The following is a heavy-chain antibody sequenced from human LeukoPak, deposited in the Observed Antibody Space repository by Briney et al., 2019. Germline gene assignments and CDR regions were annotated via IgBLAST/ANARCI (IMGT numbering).Heavy chain of an antibody. V-gene: IGHV4-31*03. CDR3: ARTPSKHYYDY. J-gene: IGHJ4*02. CDR1: GGSISSGAYH. CDR2: IYYNGGT. Sequence: SETLSLTCTVSGGSISSGAYHWSWIRQHPGKGLEWIGYIYYNGGTYSNPSLESRIIISVDTSKNQFSLKLRSVTAADTAVYYCARTPSKHYYDYWGQGTLVTVSS.